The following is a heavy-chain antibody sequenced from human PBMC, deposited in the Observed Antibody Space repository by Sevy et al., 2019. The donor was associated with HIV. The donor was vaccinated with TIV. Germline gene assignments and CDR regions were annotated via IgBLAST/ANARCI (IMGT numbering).Heavy chain of an antibody. CDR2: ISSSSSYI. J-gene: IGHJ3*02. Sequence: GGSLRLSCAASGFTFSSYSMNWVRQAPGKGLEWVSSISSSSSYIYYEDSVKGRFTISRDNAKNSLYLQMNSLRAEDTAVYYCARSDYYDSSGYWFDAFDIWGQGTMVTVSS. D-gene: IGHD3-22*01. V-gene: IGHV3-21*01. CDR1: GFTFSSYS. CDR3: ARSDYYDSSGYWFDAFDI.